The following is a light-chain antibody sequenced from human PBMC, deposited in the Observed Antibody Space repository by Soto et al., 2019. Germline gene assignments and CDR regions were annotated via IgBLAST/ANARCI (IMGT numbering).Light chain of an antibody. J-gene: IGKJ5*01. Sequence: IVLTQTPGTVSLSPGERAALSCRAIQTGSSQYLAWDKQKPGQAPRLLIYGTSTRATGVPDRFSGSGSGTEFTLTISSLQSEDFAVYYCQQYNNWPPITFGQGTRLEIK. V-gene: IGKV3D-15*01. CDR1: QTGSSQY. CDR2: GTS. CDR3: QQYNNWPPIT.